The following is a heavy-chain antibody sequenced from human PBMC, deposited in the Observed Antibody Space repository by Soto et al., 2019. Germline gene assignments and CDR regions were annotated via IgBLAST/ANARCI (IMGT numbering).Heavy chain of an antibody. V-gene: IGHV1-46*03. Sequence: QVQLVQSGAEVKKPGASVKVSCKASGYTFTSYYMHWVRQAPGQGLEWMGIINPSGGSTSYAQKFQGRVTMTRDTSTSTVYMELSSLRSEDTAVYYCARDPAAAAHYYYYYMDVWGKGTTVTVSS. CDR2: INPSGGST. CDR3: ARDPAAAAHYYYYYMDV. CDR1: GYTFTSYY. J-gene: IGHJ6*03. D-gene: IGHD6-13*01.